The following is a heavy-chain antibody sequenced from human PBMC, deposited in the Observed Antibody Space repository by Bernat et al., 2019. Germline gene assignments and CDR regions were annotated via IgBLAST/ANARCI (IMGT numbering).Heavy chain of an antibody. D-gene: IGHD2-8*02. V-gene: IGHV4-34*01. J-gene: IGHJ5*02. CDR2: INHSGST. CDR3: ARGRGQDRARRCTGGVCYTGSSSRYLNP. Sequence: QVQLQQRGAGLLKPSETLSLTCAVYGGSFSGYYWSWIRQPPGKGLEWIGEINHSGSTNYNPSLKSRVTISVDTSKNQFSLKLRSVTAADTAVYYCARGRGQDRARRCTGGVCYTGSSSRYLNPWGQGTLVTVSS. CDR1: GGSFSGYY.